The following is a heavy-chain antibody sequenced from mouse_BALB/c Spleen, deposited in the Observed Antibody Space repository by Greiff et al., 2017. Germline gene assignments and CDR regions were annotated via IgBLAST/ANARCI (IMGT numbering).Heavy chain of an antibody. CDR2: ISSGGGNT. J-gene: IGHJ2*01. CDR3: ARYDY. Sequence: EVQRVESGGGLVKPGGSLKLSCAASGFTFSSYTMSWVRQTPEKRLEWVATISSGGGNTYYPDSVKGRFTISRDNAKNNLYLQMSSLRSEDTALYYCARYDYWGQGTTLTVSS. V-gene: IGHV5-9*03. CDR1: GFTFSSYT.